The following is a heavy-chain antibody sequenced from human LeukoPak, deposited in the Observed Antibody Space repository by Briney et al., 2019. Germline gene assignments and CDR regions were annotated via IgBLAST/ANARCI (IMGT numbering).Heavy chain of an antibody. Sequence: GSLRLSCAASGFTFSSYSMNWVRQAPGKGLEWVSSISSSSSYIYCADSVKGRFTISRDNAKNSLYLQMNSLRAEDTAVYYCARSDYDFWSGYYGGYYYYGMDVWGQGTTVTVSS. CDR1: GFTFSSYS. D-gene: IGHD3-3*01. CDR3: ARSDYDFWSGYYGGYYYYGMDV. V-gene: IGHV3-21*01. CDR2: ISSSSSYI. J-gene: IGHJ6*02.